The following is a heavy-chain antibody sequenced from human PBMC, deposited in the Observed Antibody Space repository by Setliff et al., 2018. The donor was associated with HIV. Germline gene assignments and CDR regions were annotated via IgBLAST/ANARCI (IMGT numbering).Heavy chain of an antibody. Sequence: PSETLSLTCAVSGDSISSGGYYWSWIRQHPGKGLEWIGYIFYSGNTCFNPSLKSRVTISVDTSKNQFSLKLSSVTAADTAVYYCARGAAYYYDSSGWGDAFDIWG. CDR3: ARGAAYYYDSSGWGDAFDI. CDR2: IFYSGNT. D-gene: IGHD3-22*01. J-gene: IGHJ3*02. CDR1: GDSISSGGYY. V-gene: IGHV4-31*11.